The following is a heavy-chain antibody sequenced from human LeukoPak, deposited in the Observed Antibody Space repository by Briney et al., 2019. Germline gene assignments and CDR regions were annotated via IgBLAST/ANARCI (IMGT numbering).Heavy chain of an antibody. D-gene: IGHD2-15*01. V-gene: IGHV4-59*08. CDR3: ARHRYRYCSGGSCYYDAFDI. CDR2: IYYSGST. Sequence: PSETLSLTCTVSGGSISSYYWSWIRQPPGKGLEWIGYIYYSGSTNYNPSLKSRVTISVDTSKNQFSLKLSSVTAADTAVYYCARHRYRYCSGGSCYYDAFDIWGQGTMVTVSS. J-gene: IGHJ3*02. CDR1: GGSISSYY.